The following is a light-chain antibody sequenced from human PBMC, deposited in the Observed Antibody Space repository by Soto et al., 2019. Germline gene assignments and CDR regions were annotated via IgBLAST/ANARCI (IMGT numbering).Light chain of an antibody. V-gene: IGLV2-18*02. Sequence: QSALTQPPSVSGSPGQSVTISCTGTSSDVGSYNRVSWYQQPPGTALKLMIYDVTNRPSGVPDRFSGSKSGNTASLTISGLQAEDEADYYCSSYTSSDTDVFGTGTKLTVL. CDR2: DVT. CDR3: SSYTSSDTDV. J-gene: IGLJ1*01. CDR1: SSDVGSYNR.